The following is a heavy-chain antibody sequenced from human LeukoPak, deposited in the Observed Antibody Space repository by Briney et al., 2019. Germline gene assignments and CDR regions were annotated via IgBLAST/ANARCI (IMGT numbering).Heavy chain of an antibody. CDR3: ARINSSSWYLPQYFDY. CDR2: IYPGDSDT. D-gene: IGHD6-13*01. J-gene: IGHJ4*02. V-gene: IGHV5-51*01. Sequence: GESLKISCKGSGYSFTSCWIGWVRQMPGKGLEWMGIIYPGDSDTRYSPSFQGQVTISADKSISTAYLQWSSLKASDTAMYYCARINSSSWYLPQYFDYWGQGTLVTVSS. CDR1: GYSFTSCW.